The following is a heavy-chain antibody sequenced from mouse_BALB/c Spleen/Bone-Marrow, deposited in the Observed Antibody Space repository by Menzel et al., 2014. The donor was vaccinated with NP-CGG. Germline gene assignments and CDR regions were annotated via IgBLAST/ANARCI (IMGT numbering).Heavy chain of an antibody. V-gene: IGHV1S137*01. J-gene: IGHJ3*01. D-gene: IGHD1-2*01. CDR2: INTYYIDA. CDR1: GYTFTEYT. CDR3: ARGLTTADEGFGY. Sequence: VQLQQSGAELVRPGVSVKISCKGSGYTFTEYTMHWVKQRHGKSLEWIGIINTYYIDASYNQKFKGKATMTVDKSSNPAYMELARLPSEDSAIYYCARGLTTADEGFGYWGQGTLVTGSA.